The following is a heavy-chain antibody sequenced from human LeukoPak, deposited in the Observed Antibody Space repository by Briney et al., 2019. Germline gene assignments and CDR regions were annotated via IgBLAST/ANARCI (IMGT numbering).Heavy chain of an antibody. V-gene: IGHV3-30*02. D-gene: IGHD6-6*01. CDR3: AKGRAGSSPD. CDR2: IQYDGNNK. Sequence: GGSLRLSCAASGFTFNTYGMHWVRQAPGRGLEWVSFIQYDGNNKYYADSVKGRFTISRDNSKGTLYLQMNGLRVEDTAIYYCAKGRAGSSPDWGQGTLVTVSS. J-gene: IGHJ4*02. CDR1: GFTFNTYG.